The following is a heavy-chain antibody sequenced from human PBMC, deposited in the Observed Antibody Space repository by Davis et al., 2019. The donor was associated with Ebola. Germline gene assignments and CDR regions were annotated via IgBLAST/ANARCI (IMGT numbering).Heavy chain of an antibody. D-gene: IGHD2-15*01. V-gene: IGHV3-15*01. Sequence: GGSLRLSCAASGLTFTNAWMSWVRQAPGKGLEWVGRIKSKTDGGTTDYAAPVKGRFTISRDDSKNTLYLQMNSLKTEDTAVYYCTTEGTHCSGGSCYSCYFDYWGQGTLVTVSS. CDR2: IKSKTDGGTT. CDR3: TTEGTHCSGGSCYSCYFDY. J-gene: IGHJ4*02. CDR1: GLTFTNAW.